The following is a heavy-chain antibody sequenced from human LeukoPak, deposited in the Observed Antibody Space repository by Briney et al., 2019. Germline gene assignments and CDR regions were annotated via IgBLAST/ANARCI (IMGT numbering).Heavy chain of an antibody. V-gene: IGHV3-53*01. Sequence: SGGSLRLSCAASGFTVSTNFMTWVRQAPGKGLEWVSIIYSGGNTYLSDSVKGRFTISRDISKNTLYPQMNNLRAEDTAVYSCARGNCTSISCYTFDYWGQGTQVTVSS. J-gene: IGHJ4*02. CDR2: IYSGGNT. D-gene: IGHD2-2*02. CDR1: GFTVSTNF. CDR3: ARGNCTSISCYTFDY.